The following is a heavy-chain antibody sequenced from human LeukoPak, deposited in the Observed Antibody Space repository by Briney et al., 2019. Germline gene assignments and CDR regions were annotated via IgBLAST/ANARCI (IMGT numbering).Heavy chain of an antibody. D-gene: IGHD7-27*01. V-gene: IGHV3-53*01. CDR2: TYSGGTT. Sequence: PSETLSLTCTVSGGSISSYYWSWVRQAPGKGLEWVSITYSGGTTYYADSVRGRFTISRDDSKNTLYLQMNSLTAEDKAVYYCARERSGAYPEHWGQGTLVTVSS. J-gene: IGHJ1*01. CDR1: GGSISSYY. CDR3: ARERSGAYPEH.